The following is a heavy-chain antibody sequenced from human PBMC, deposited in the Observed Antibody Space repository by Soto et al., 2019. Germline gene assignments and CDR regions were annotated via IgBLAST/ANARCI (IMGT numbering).Heavy chain of an antibody. CDR1: SCPLSSKI. J-gene: IGHJ4*02. D-gene: IGHD3-10*01. V-gene: IGHV1-18*01. CDR3: ARVEYYYGSGSSFGTPGFDY. Sequence: GAAGNTSFGTSSCPLSSKISRWVRQANGQGLELMGWISAYNGNTNYAQKLQGRVTMTTDTSTSTAYMELRSLRSDDTAVYYCARVEYYYGSGSSFGTPGFDYWCQGILVTVSS. CDR2: ISAYNGNT.